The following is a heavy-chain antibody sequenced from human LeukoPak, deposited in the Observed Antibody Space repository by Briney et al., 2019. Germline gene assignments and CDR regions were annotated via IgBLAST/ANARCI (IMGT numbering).Heavy chain of an antibody. CDR2: INHSGST. CDR3: ARGGGIAAAGNY. Sequence: SETLSLTCAVYGGSFSGYYWSWIRQPPGKGLEWIGEINHSGSTNYNPSLKSRVNISVDTTKNQFSLKLSSVTAADTAVYYCARGGGIAAAGNYWGQGTLVTVSS. D-gene: IGHD6-13*01. V-gene: IGHV4-34*01. CDR1: GGSFSGYY. J-gene: IGHJ4*02.